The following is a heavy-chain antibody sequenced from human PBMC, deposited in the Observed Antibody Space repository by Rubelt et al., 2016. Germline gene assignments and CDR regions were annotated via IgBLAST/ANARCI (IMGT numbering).Heavy chain of an antibody. CDR3: ARGSWFRGAFDI. J-gene: IGHJ3*02. V-gene: IGHV1-2*04. CDR1: GYTFTGYY. CDR2: INPNSGGT. Sequence: QIQLVQSGPEVEKPGASVKVSCKASGYTFTGYYMHWVRQAPGQGLEWMGWINPNSGGTNYAQKCQGWVTRTREPSISTAYMELSRLRSDDTAVYYCARGSWFRGAFDIWGQGTMVTVSS. D-gene: IGHD6-13*01.